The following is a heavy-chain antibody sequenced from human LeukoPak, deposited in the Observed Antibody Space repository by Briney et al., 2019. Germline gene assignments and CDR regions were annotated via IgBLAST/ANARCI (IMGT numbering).Heavy chain of an antibody. Sequence: GGSLRLSCAASGFTFDKFDMHWVRQAPGKGLEWVSLISGNGGSTYYADSVEGRFTTSRDNSKNSLYLQMNSLRTEDTSLYYCAKAGRSEGFNFFDFWGQGTLVTVPS. J-gene: IGHJ4*02. D-gene: IGHD5-24*01. CDR2: ISGNGGST. V-gene: IGHV3-43*02. CDR3: AKAGRSEGFNFFDF. CDR1: GFTFDKFD.